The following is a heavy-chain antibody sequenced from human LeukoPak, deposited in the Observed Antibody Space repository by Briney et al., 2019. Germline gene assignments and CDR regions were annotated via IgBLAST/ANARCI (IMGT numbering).Heavy chain of an antibody. D-gene: IGHD6-13*01. Sequence: ASVKVSCKVSGYTLTELSMHWVRQAPGKGLEWMGGFDPEDGETIYAQKLQGRVTMTTDTSTSTAYMELRSLRSDDTAVYYCARAGRYSSSWYEPNFDYWGQGTLVTVSS. J-gene: IGHJ4*02. CDR2: FDPEDGET. V-gene: IGHV1-24*01. CDR1: GYTLTELS. CDR3: ARAGRYSSSWYEPNFDY.